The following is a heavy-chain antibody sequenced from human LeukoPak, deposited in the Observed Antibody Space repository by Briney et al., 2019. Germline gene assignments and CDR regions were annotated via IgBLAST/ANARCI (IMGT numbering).Heavy chain of an antibody. CDR2: TYYRSKWYN. CDR3: ARAFERAPYYFDY. D-gene: IGHD1-1*01. Sequence: SQTLSLTCAISGDSVSRDSIAWNWIRQSPSRGLEWLARTYYRSKWYNDYAVSVKSRITINPDTSKNQFSLQLNSVTPEDTAVYYCARAFERAPYYFDYWGQGTLVTVSS. CDR1: GDSVSRDSIA. J-gene: IGHJ4*02. V-gene: IGHV6-1*01.